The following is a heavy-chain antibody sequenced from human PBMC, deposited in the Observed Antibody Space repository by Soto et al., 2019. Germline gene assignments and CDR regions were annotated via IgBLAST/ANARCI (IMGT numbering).Heavy chain of an antibody. J-gene: IGHJ4*02. CDR1: GFTFSSFA. CDR3: AGPGYSSQDY. Sequence: VGSLRLSCAASGFTFSSFALSWVRQAPGKGLEWVSAISGSGDDTDYADSVKGRFTISRDNSKNTLYLQMNSLRAEDTAVYYCAGPGYSSQDYWGQGALVTVSS. CDR2: ISGSGDDT. D-gene: IGHD5-18*01. V-gene: IGHV3-23*01.